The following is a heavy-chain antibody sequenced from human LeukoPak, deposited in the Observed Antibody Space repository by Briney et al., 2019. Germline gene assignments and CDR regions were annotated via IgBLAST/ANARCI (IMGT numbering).Heavy chain of an antibody. CDR1: GYSISSGYY. J-gene: IGHJ5*02. D-gene: IGHD4-17*01. CDR3: AREPPSYGDYEGGWFDP. V-gene: IGHV4-38-2*02. Sequence: SETLSLTCTVSGYSISSGYYWGWIRQPPGKGLEWIGSIYHSGSTYYNPSLKSRVTISVDTSKNQFSLKLSSVTAADTAVYYCAREPPSYGDYEGGWFDPWGQGTLVTVSS. CDR2: IYHSGST.